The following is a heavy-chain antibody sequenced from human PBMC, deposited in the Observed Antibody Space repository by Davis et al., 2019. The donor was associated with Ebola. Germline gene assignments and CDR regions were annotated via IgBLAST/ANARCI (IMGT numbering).Heavy chain of an antibody. CDR2: VGITDKT. CDR3: AKRSASGTYYFDS. D-gene: IGHD1-26*01. J-gene: IGHJ4*02. V-gene: IGHV3-23*01. Sequence: GESPKIPFAASGFTFSSYAMSWVRQAPGKGLEWVSSVGITDKTYYTQSVKGRFTISRDNSKNTVFLQMNSLRAEDTAVYSCAKRSASGTYYFDSWGQGTLVTVSS. CDR1: GFTFSSYA.